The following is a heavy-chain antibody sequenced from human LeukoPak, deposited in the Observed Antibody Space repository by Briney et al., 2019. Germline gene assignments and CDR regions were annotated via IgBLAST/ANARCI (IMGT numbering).Heavy chain of an antibody. CDR3: ARHGDVRYFDWLKDGFDY. CDR1: GGSISSYY. J-gene: IGHJ4*02. Sequence: SETLSLTCTVFGGSISSYYWSWIRKPPGKGLEWIGYIYNSGITNKNPSLKSRVSISGDTSKNQFSLKLSSVTAADTAVYYCARHGDVRYFDWLKDGFDYWGQGTLVTVSS. CDR2: IYNSGIT. V-gene: IGHV4-4*09. D-gene: IGHD3-9*01.